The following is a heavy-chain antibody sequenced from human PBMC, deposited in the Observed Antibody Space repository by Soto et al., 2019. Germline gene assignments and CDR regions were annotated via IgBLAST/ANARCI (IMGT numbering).Heavy chain of an antibody. CDR3: ARVGSYGLYYYYYYGMDV. V-gene: IGHV1-69*13. CDR1: GGTFSSYA. CDR2: IIPIFGTA. Sequence: SVKVSCKASGGTFSSYAISWVRQAPGQGLEWVGGIIPIFGTANYAQKFQGRVTITADESTSTAYMELSSLRSEDTAVYYCARVGSYGLYYYYYYGMDVWGQGTTVTVSS. D-gene: IGHD5-18*01. J-gene: IGHJ6*02.